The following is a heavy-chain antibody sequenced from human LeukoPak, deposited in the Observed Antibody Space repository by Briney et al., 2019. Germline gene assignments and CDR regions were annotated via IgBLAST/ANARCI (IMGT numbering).Heavy chain of an antibody. V-gene: IGHV4-39*07. CDR2: IYYSGST. CDR3: ARDPITMVREFDY. J-gene: IGHJ4*02. D-gene: IGHD3-10*01. Sequence: PPETLSLTCTVSGGSISSSSYYWGWIRQPPGKGLEWIGSIYYSGSTYYNPSLKSRVTISVDTSKNQFSLKLSSVTAADTAVYYCARDPITMVREFDYWGQGTLVTVSS. CDR1: GGSISSSSYY.